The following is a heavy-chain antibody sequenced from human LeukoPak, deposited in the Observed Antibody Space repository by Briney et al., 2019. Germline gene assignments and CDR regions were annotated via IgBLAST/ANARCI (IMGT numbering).Heavy chain of an antibody. Sequence: GGSLRLSCAASGFTFSGHWMHWVRQVPGKGLEWVSAISGSGGSTYYADSVKGRFTISRDNSKNTLYLQMNSLRAEDTAVYYCAKEGGYSYGYSSYYFDFWGQGTLVTVSS. CDR3: AKEGGYSYGYSSYYFDF. CDR2: ISGSGGST. D-gene: IGHD5-18*01. V-gene: IGHV3-23*01. J-gene: IGHJ4*02. CDR1: GFTFSGHW.